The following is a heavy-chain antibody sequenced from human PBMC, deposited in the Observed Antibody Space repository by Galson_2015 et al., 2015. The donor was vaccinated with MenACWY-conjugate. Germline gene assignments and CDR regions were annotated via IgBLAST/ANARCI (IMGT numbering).Heavy chain of an antibody. CDR2: IKQDGSGK. CDR3: ARAKEQWLSKTFGL. D-gene: IGHD6-19*01. J-gene: IGHJ3*01. CDR1: GFTFSNSW. V-gene: IGHV3-7*01. Sequence: SLRLSCATSGFTFSNSWMGWVRQAPGKGLEWVANIKQDGSGKYYVDSVKGRFIISRDNAKNSLFLQMDSLRAEDTALYYCARAKEQWLSKTFGLWGQGTMVTVSS.